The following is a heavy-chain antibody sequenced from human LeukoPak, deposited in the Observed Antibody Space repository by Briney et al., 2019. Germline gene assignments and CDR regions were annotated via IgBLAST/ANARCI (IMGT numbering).Heavy chain of an antibody. D-gene: IGHD3-3*01. CDR2: ISGSGGST. CDR1: GFTFSSYG. V-gene: IGHV3-23*01. CDR3: AKDHPPYLDRHYAFDI. J-gene: IGHJ3*02. Sequence: GGSLRLSCAASGFTFSSYGMSWVRQAPGKGLEWVSAISGSGGSTYYADPVKGRFTISRDNSKNTLYLQMNSLRAEDTAVYYCAKDHPPYLDRHYAFDIWGQGTMVTVSS.